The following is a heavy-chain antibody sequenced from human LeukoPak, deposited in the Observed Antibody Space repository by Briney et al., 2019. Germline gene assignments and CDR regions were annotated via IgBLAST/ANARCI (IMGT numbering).Heavy chain of an antibody. CDR2: ISGSGGST. CDR3: AKLNYDILTGPRDY. D-gene: IGHD3-9*01. V-gene: IGHV3-23*01. CDR1: GFTFSSYA. J-gene: IGHJ4*02. Sequence: PGGSLRLSCAASGFTFSSYAMSWVRQAPGKGLEWVSAISGSGGSTYYADSVKGRFTISRDNSKNTLYLQMNSLRAEDTAVYYCAKLNYDILTGPRDYWGQGTLVTVSP.